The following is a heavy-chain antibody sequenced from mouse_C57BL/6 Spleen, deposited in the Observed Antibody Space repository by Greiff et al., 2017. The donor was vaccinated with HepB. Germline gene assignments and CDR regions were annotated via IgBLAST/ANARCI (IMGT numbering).Heavy chain of an antibody. CDR1: GFTFTDYY. D-gene: IGHD2-4*01. CDR3: ATSDYDGYFDV. Sequence: VQLKESGGGLVQPGGSLSLSCAASGFTFTDYYMSWVRQPPGKALEWLGFIRNKANGYTTEYSASVKGRFTISRDNSQSILYLQMNALRAEDSATYYCATSDYDGYFDVWGTGTTVTVSS. J-gene: IGHJ1*03. CDR2: IRNKANGYTT. V-gene: IGHV7-3*01.